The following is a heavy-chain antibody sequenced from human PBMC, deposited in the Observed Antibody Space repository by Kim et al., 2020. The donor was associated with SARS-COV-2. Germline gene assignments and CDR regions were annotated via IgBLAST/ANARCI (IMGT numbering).Heavy chain of an antibody. CDR2: INAGNGNT. D-gene: IGHD3-9*01. J-gene: IGHJ3*02. Sequence: ASVKVSCKASGYTFTSYAMHWVRQAPGQRLEWMGWINAGNGNTKYSQKFQGRVTITRDTSASTAYMELSSLRSEDTAVYYCAINPSVLRYFDWLFPGDAFDIWGQGTMVTVSS. V-gene: IGHV1-3*01. CDR3: AINPSVLRYFDWLFPGDAFDI. CDR1: GYTFTSYA.